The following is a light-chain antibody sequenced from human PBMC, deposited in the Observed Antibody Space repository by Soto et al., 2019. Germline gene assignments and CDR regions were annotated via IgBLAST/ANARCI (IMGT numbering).Light chain of an antibody. CDR2: DTS. J-gene: IGKJ1*01. V-gene: IGKV3-11*01. CDR1: QTVSSK. Sequence: EIVLTQSPATPSSSPGERATLPCRASQTVSSKLAWYQHKPGQAPRLLIYDTSNRATGIPARFSGSGSGTDFTLTISSLEPEDFAVYYCHQRKSWPRTFGQGTKVDIK. CDR3: HQRKSWPRT.